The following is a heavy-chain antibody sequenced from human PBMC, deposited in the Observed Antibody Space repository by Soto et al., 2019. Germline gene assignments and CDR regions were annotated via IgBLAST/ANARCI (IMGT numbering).Heavy chain of an antibody. D-gene: IGHD6-6*01. CDR3: VRAVPYSVAARLDH. CDR2: IKPTGGET. J-gene: IGHJ4*02. Sequence: ASVKVSCKASGYSFTNYYMHWVRQAPGQGLEWMGIIKPTGGETTYAQKFLGRATMTTDTSTSTAYMELRSLRFDDTAVYFCVRAVPYSVAARLDHWGQGTLVNVAS. V-gene: IGHV1-46*01. CDR1: GYSFTNYY.